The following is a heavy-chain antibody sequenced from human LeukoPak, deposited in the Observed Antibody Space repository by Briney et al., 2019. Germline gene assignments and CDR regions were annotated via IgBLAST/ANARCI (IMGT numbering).Heavy chain of an antibody. CDR3: ARDSVVIPAAIYYGMDV. CDR2: INPSGGST. Sequence: ASVKVSCKASGYTFTRYYMHWVRQAPGQGLEWMGIINPSGGSTRYAQKFQGRVTMTRDTSTSTVYMELSSLRSEDTAVYYCARDSVVIPAAIYYGMDVWGQGTTVTASS. D-gene: IGHD2-2*01. CDR1: GYTFTRYY. J-gene: IGHJ6*02. V-gene: IGHV1-46*01.